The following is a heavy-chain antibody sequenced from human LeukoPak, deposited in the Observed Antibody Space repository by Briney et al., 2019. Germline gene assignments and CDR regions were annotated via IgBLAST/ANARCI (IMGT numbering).Heavy chain of an antibody. Sequence: SETLSLTCAVYGESFSDYYWSWIRQPPGRGLEWIGEVNHGGTTNYNPSLKSRVIISADTSKNQFSLKLNSVTAADTAVYYCHFKYCSSSTCFYYFDYWGQGTLVTVSS. CDR3: HFKYCSSSTCFYYFDY. D-gene: IGHD2-2*01. CDR2: VNHGGTT. J-gene: IGHJ4*02. V-gene: IGHV4-34*01. CDR1: GESFSDYY.